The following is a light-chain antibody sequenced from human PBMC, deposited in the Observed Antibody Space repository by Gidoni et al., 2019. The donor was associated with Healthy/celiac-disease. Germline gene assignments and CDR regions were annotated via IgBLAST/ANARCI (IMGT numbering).Light chain of an antibody. Sequence: SSELTQDPAVSVALGQTVRITCQGDSLRSYYASWYQQKPGQAPVLVIYGKNNRPSGIPDLFSGSSSGNTASLTITGAQAEYEADYYCNSRDSSGNHPIFGGGTKLTVL. J-gene: IGLJ2*01. V-gene: IGLV3-19*01. CDR2: GKN. CDR3: NSRDSSGNHPI. CDR1: SLRSYY.